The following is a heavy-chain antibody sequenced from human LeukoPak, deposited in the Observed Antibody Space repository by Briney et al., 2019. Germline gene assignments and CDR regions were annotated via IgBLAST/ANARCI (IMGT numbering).Heavy chain of an antibody. CDR2: INHSGST. J-gene: IGHJ6*03. CDR1: GGSFSGYY. V-gene: IGHV4-34*01. D-gene: IGHD4-17*01. CDR3: ARQGTTSDSYFYYMDV. Sequence: PSETLSLTCAVYGGSFSGYYWSWIRQPPGKGLEWIGEINHSGSTYYNPSLKSRVTISVDTSKNQFSLRVSSVTAADTAVYYCARQGTTSDSYFYYMDVWGKGTTVTFSS.